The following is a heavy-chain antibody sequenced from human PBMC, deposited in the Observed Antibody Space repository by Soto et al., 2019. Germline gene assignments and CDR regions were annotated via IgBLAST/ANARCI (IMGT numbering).Heavy chain of an antibody. CDR3: ARQWGTDAFDI. CDR2: IYYSGST. D-gene: IGHD1-1*01. CDR1: GGSISSYY. J-gene: IGHJ3*02. V-gene: IGHV4-59*08. Sequence: QVQLQESGPGLVKPSETLSLTCTVSGGSISSYYWSWIRQPPGKGLEWIGYIYYSGSTNYNPSLQXRXTXSXXTSKNQSSLKLSSVTAADTAVYYCARQWGTDAFDIWGQGTMVTVSS.